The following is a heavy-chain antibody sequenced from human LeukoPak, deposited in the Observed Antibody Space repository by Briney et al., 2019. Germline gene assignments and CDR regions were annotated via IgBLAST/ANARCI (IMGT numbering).Heavy chain of an antibody. V-gene: IGHV1-46*01. CDR1: GYTLTDYY. Sequence: ASVKVSCKASGYTLTDYYMHWVRRAPGQGLEWMGIINPSGGSTSYAQKFQGRVTMTRDMSTSTVYMELSSLRSEDTAVYYCARDKQSGYDFGYVWFDPWGQGTLVTVSS. CDR2: INPSGGST. CDR3: ARDKQSGYDFGYVWFDP. D-gene: IGHD5-12*01. J-gene: IGHJ5*02.